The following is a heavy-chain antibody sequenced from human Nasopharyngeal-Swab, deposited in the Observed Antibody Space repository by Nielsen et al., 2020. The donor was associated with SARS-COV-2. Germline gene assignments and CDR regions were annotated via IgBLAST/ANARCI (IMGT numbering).Heavy chain of an antibody. CDR3: ARDPAITGTTFDP. V-gene: IGHV3-74*01. Sequence: GGSLRLSCAASGFTFSRYAMNWVRQAPGKGLVWVSRINSDGSSTRYADSVKGRFTISRDNAKNTLYLQMNSLRAEDTAVYYCARDPAITGTTFDPWGQGTLVTVSS. J-gene: IGHJ5*02. CDR1: GFTFSRYA. CDR2: INSDGSST. D-gene: IGHD1-7*01.